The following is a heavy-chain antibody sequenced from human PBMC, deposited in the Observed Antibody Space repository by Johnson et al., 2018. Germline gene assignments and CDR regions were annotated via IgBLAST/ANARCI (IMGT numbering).Heavy chain of an antibody. D-gene: IGHD3-22*01. J-gene: IGHJ3*02. CDR1: GGSFSGYY. Sequence: QVQLQQWGAGLLKPSETLSLTCAVYGGSFSGYYWSWIRQPPGTGLEWIGEINHSGSTNYNPSLKSRVTISVDPSKTQFSLKLSSVPAADTGVYYRARGGYYDSSGYYPDAFNIWGQVTMVTVSS. CDR2: INHSGST. CDR3: ARGGYYDSSGYYPDAFNI. V-gene: IGHV4-34*01.